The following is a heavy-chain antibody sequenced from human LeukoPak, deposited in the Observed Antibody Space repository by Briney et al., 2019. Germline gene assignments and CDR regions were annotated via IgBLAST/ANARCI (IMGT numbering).Heavy chain of an antibody. D-gene: IGHD4-17*01. CDR1: GYTFTSYD. CDR3: ARNGVYGDYATVAYFDY. Sequence: ASVKVSCKASGYTFTSYDINWVRQAPGQGLEWMGGIIPIFGTANYAQKFQGRVTITADESTSTAYMELSSLRSKDTAVYYCARNGVYGDYATVAYFDYWGQGTLVTVSS. CDR2: IIPIFGTA. V-gene: IGHV1-69*13. J-gene: IGHJ4*02.